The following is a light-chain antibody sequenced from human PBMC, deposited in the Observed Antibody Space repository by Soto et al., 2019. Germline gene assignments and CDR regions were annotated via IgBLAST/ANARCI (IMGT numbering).Light chain of an antibody. V-gene: IGLV2-14*01. Sequence: QSVLTQPASVSGSPGQSITISCTGTSSDVGSYKFVSWYQQHPAKAPKLMIFEVSNRPSGVSNRFSGSKSGNTASLTISGLQAEDEADYYCSSYTSTSTWMFGGGTKLTVL. CDR1: SSDVGSYKF. CDR2: EVS. CDR3: SSYTSTSTWM. J-gene: IGLJ3*02.